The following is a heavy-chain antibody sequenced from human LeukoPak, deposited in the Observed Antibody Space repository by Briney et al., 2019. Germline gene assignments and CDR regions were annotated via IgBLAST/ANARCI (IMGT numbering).Heavy chain of an antibody. Sequence: PGGSLRLSCAASGFTVSSNYMSWVRQAPGKGLEWVSVIYSGGSTYYADSVKGRFTISRHNSKNTLYLQMNSLRAEDTAVYYCARDPNYYDSSGVFDYWGQGTLVTVSS. J-gene: IGHJ4*02. CDR2: IYSGGST. V-gene: IGHV3-53*04. CDR1: GFTVSSNY. D-gene: IGHD3-22*01. CDR3: ARDPNYYDSSGVFDY.